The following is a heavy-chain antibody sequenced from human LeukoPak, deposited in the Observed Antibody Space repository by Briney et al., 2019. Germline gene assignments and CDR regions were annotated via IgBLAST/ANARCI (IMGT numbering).Heavy chain of an antibody. V-gene: IGHV4-61*02. J-gene: IGHJ4*02. Sequence: PSQTLSLTCTVSGGSISSGSYYWSWIRPPAGKGLEWIGRIYTSGSTNYNPSLKSRVTISMDTSKNQFSLKLSSVTAADTAVYYCARASEYYDSSGYSYYFDYWGQGTLVTVSS. D-gene: IGHD3-22*01. CDR1: GGSISSGSYY. CDR3: ARASEYYDSSGYSYYFDY. CDR2: IYTSGST.